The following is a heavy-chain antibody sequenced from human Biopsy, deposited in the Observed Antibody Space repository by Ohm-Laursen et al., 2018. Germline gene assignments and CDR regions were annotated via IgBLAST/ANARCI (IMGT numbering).Heavy chain of an antibody. J-gene: IGHJ6*02. Sequence: SDTLSLTCAVYGESFNGYYWSWIRQTPGKGLEWIGEINHSGRTNYNPSLKSRVTISVDTSKNQFSLKVRSVTAADTAVYYCVRGVDYYDPYHYYALDVWGQGTVTVSS. V-gene: IGHV4-34*01. CDR3: VRGVDYYDPYHYYALDV. CDR2: INHSGRT. CDR1: GESFNGYY. D-gene: IGHD3-22*01.